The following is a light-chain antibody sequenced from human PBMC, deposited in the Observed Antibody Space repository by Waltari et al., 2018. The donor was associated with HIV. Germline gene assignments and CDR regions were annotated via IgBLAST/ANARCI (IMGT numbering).Light chain of an antibody. CDR1: QSLLHSNGYNY. V-gene: IGKV2-28*01. Sequence: DIVMTQSPPSLPVTPGEPAPISCRSSQSLLHSNGYNYLDWYLQKPGQSPQLLIYLGSNRATGVPDRFSGSGSGTDFTLKISRVEAEDVGVYYCMQALQTPLTFGQGTKVEIK. CDR2: LGS. CDR3: MQALQTPLT. J-gene: IGKJ1*01.